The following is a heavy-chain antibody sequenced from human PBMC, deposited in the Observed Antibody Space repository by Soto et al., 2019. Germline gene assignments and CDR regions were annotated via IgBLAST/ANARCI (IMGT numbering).Heavy chain of an antibody. J-gene: IGHJ4*02. CDR3: ARGQGRGYCSSTSCYAFDY. Sequence: ASETLSLTCTVSGVSISDYFWGWMRRPPGKGLEWIGYIHNSGKTKHNPSLKSRVAISVDTSENQFSLKLSSVTAADTAVYYCARGQGRGYCSSTSCYAFDYWGQGTLVTVSS. CDR1: GVSISDYF. V-gene: IGHV4-59*12. D-gene: IGHD2-2*01. CDR2: IHNSGKT.